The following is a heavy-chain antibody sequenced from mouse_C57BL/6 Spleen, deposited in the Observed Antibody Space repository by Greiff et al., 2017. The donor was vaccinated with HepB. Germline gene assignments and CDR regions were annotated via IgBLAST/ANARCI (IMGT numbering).Heavy chain of an antibody. CDR1: GYTFTSYG. J-gene: IGHJ2*01. CDR3: ADYYGSSSY. Sequence: VKVVESGAELARPGASVKLSCKASGYTFTSYGISWVKQRTGQGLEWIGEIYPRSGNTYYNEKFKGKATLTADKSSSTAYMELRSLTSEDSAVYFCADYYGSSSYWGQGTTLTVSS. V-gene: IGHV1-81*01. CDR2: IYPRSGNT. D-gene: IGHD1-1*01.